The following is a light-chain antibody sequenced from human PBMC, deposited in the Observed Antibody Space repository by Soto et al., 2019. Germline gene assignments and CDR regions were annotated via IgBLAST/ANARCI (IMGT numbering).Light chain of an antibody. Sequence: EIVLTQSPGTLSSSPGERATLSCRASQTVTSNYLAWYQQKPGQAPRVLIYGANTRATGIPDRFSGSGSGTDFTLIISRLEPEDFAVYYCQQYTNSPETFGQGTKVDIK. J-gene: IGKJ1*01. CDR1: QTVTSNY. CDR2: GAN. V-gene: IGKV3-20*01. CDR3: QQYTNSPET.